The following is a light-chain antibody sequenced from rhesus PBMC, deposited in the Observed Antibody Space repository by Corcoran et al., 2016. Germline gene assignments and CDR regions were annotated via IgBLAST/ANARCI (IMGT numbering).Light chain of an antibody. Sequence: EIVMTQTPLSLPVTPGEPASISCRSSESLLDSGGYTHFHWYLQKPGPSPQLLIYLVSNRASGVPDRFSGRGSGTDFTLKISRGEAEDVGVYYCMQSLHTPHSFGQGTKVEIK. CDR3: MQSLHTPHS. CDR2: LVS. V-gene: IGKV2-78*01. CDR1: ESLLDSGGYTH. J-gene: IGKJ2*01.